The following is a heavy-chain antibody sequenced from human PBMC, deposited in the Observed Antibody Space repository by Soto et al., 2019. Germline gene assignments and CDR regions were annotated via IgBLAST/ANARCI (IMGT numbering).Heavy chain of an antibody. Sequence: QVQLQESGPGLVKPSETLSLTCTVSGGSISSYYWSWIRQPPGKGLEWIGYIYYSGSTNYNPTLKSRVTISVDTSKNQFSLKLSSVPAADTAVYYCARQSIYCSSTSCYEDGAFDIWGQGTMVTVSS. J-gene: IGHJ3*02. V-gene: IGHV4-59*08. CDR1: GGSISSYY. CDR2: IYYSGST. D-gene: IGHD2-2*01. CDR3: ARQSIYCSSTSCYEDGAFDI.